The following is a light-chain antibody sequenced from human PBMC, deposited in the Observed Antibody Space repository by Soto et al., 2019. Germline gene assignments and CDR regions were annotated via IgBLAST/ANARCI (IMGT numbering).Light chain of an antibody. CDR1: QSVSSN. CDR3: QHYNNWPTWT. V-gene: IGKV3-15*01. J-gene: IGKJ1*01. Sequence: EIVMTQSPATLSVSPGERATLSCRASQSVSSNLAWYQQKPGQAPRLLIYGATTRATGIPARLSGSGSGTEFTLTISSLQSEDFAVYYCQHYNNWPTWTFGQGTKVEIK. CDR2: GAT.